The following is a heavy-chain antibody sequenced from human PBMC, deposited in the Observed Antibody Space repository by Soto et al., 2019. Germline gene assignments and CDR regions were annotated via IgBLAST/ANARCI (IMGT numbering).Heavy chain of an antibody. CDR3: TRERFLEWLVGVRFWAFDN. J-gene: IGHJ3*02. D-gene: IGHD3-3*01. Sequence: GGSLRLSCAASGFSVSSNYMNWVRQAPGKGLEWVSVIYSDDRTYYADSVKGRFTISRDNSKNTVYLQLNSLRAEDTAVYYCTRERFLEWLVGVRFWAFDNWGQGTMVTVSS. CDR1: GFSVSSNY. V-gene: IGHV3-53*01. CDR2: IYSDDRT.